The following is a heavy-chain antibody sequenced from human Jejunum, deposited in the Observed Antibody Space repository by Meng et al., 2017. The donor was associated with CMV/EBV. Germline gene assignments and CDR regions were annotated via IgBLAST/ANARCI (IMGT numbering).Heavy chain of an antibody. V-gene: IGHV4-31*02. CDR1: SIPTGGHF. CDR2: IYYSGSA. D-gene: IGHD5-12*01. Sequence: SIPTGGHFWSWVRQRPGKGLEWIGYIYYSGSAYYNPSLKSRVTLSADTSENQFSLRLTSVTAADTAVYYCARTHGGYDLDYSFDVWGQGTTVTVSS. J-gene: IGHJ6*02. CDR3: ARTHGGYDLDYSFDV.